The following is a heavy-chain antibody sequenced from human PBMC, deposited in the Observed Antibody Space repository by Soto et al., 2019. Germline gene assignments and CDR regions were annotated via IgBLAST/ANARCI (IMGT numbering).Heavy chain of an antibody. CDR1: GGSFSGYY. Sequence: SETLSLTCAVYGGSFSGYYWSWIRQPPGKGLEWIGEINHSGSTNYNPSLKSRVTISVDTSKNQFSLKLSSVTAADTAVYYCARPLITIYPRRRYWFDPWGQGTLVTVSS. D-gene: IGHD3-3*01. J-gene: IGHJ5*02. CDR2: INHSGST. V-gene: IGHV4-34*01. CDR3: ARPLITIYPRRRYWFDP.